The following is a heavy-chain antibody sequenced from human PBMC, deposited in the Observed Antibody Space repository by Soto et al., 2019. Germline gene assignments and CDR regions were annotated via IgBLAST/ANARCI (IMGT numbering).Heavy chain of an antibody. D-gene: IGHD5-12*01. CDR1: GYTFTSRY. CDR3: ARDSHDIVATIGRYYYGMDV. V-gene: IGHV1-2*04. J-gene: IGHJ6*02. Sequence: ASVKVSCKASGYTFTSRYMHWVRQAPGQGLEWMGWINPNSGGTNYAQKFQGWVTMTRDTSISTAYMELSRLRSDDTAVHYCARDSHDIVATIGRYYYGMDVWGQGTTVTVSS. CDR2: INPNSGGT.